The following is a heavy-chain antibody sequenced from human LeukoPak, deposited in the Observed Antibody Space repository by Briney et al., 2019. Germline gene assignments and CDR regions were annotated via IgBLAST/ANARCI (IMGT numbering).Heavy chain of an antibody. J-gene: IGHJ3*01. CDR3: AKLAGLDYYAAGGGNGFDL. Sequence: PGGSLRLSCAASGFTFSSYAMHWVRQAPGKGLEWVALISYDGSNKYYADSVKGRFTISRDNSKNTLYLQMNSLRAEDTAVYYCAKLAGLDYYAAGGGNGFDLWGHGTVVTVSS. D-gene: IGHD2-2*01. V-gene: IGHV3-30-3*01. CDR1: GFTFSSYA. CDR2: ISYDGSNK.